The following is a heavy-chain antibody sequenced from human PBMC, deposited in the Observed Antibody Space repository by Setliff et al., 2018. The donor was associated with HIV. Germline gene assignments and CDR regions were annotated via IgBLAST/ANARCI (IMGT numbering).Heavy chain of an antibody. CDR3: ARETGQFLL. CDR1: GFNVTSNY. D-gene: IGHD2-21*01. Sequence: GGSLRLSCATSGFNVTSNYMNWVRLAPGRGLEWVSGIQHDGTTYYADSVKGRFSVSRDMSRNILYLQMHDLTAEDSALYYCARETGQFLLWGPGTLVTVSS. V-gene: IGHV3-66*01. J-gene: IGHJ4*02. CDR2: IQHDGTT.